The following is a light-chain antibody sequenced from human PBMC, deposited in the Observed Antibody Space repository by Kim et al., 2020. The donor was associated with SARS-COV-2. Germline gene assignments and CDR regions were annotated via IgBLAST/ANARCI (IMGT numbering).Light chain of an antibody. Sequence: LSPGESATRSCRASHSVSRSFAWYQQKPGQAPRLLIYDASKRATGIPARFSGSGSGTDFTLTISSLEPEDFAVYYCQQRSNWPLTFGGGTKVDIK. J-gene: IGKJ4*01. CDR2: DAS. CDR1: HSVSRS. V-gene: IGKV3-11*01. CDR3: QQRSNWPLT.